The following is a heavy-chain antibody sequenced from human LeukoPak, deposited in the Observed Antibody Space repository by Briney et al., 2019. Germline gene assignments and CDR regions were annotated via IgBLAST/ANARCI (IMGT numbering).Heavy chain of an antibody. V-gene: IGHV1-2*02. CDR2: INPNSGGT. D-gene: IGHD1-1*01. J-gene: IGHJ4*02. Sequence: ASVKVSCKASGYTFTDYYMHWVRQAPGQGLEWMGWINPNSGGTNYAQKFQGRVTMTRETSISTVYMELSRLRSDDTAVYYCARDPTGLDYWGQGTLVTVSS. CDR3: ARDPTGLDY. CDR1: GYTFTDYY.